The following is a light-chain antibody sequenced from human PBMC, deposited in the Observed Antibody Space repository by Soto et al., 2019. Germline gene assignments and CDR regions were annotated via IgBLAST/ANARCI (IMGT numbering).Light chain of an antibody. CDR3: SSCTSSSTLL. CDR2: DVS. CDR1: SSDVGGYNY. J-gene: IGLJ2*01. V-gene: IGLV2-14*01. Sequence: QSVLTQPASVSGSPGQSITISCTGTSSDVGGYNYVSWYQQHPGKAPKLMIYDVSSRPSGVSNRFSGSKSGNTASLTISGLQAEDEADYYCSSCTSSSTLLFGGGTKVTVL.